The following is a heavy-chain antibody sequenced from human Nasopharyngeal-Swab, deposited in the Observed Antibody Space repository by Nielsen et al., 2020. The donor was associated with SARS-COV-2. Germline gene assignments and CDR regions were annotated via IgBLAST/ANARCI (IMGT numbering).Heavy chain of an antibody. D-gene: IGHD6-19*01. Sequence: ASVKVSCKASGYTFTSYGISWVRQAAGQGLEWMGWISAYNGNTNYAQKLQGRVTMTTDTSTSTAYMELRSLRSDDTAVYYCARDLGIAVAAYLDYWGQGTLVTVSS. J-gene: IGHJ4*02. CDR2: ISAYNGNT. V-gene: IGHV1-18*04. CDR1: GYTFTSYG. CDR3: ARDLGIAVAAYLDY.